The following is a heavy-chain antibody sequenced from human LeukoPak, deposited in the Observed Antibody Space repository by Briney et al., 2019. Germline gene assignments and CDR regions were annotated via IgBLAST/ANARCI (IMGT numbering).Heavy chain of an antibody. Sequence: GGSLRLSCAASGFTFNSYAMTWVRQAPGKGLEWVSSVSDSGDYTYYADSVKGRFTISRDNSKNTLYLQVNSLRAEDTAVYYCAKAPISKDCSGGSSYLFDYWAREPWSPSPQ. CDR3: AKAPISKDCSGGSSYLFDY. CDR1: GFTFNSYA. D-gene: IGHD2-15*01. J-gene: IGHJ4*02. CDR2: VSDSGDYT. V-gene: IGHV3-23*01.